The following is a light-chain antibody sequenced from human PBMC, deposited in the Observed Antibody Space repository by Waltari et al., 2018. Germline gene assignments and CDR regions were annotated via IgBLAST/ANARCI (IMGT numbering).Light chain of an antibody. Sequence: EIVLTQSPATLSLSPGERATLSCRASQRVSSNLARYQHKPGQTPRLLIYAASNRATGIPARFSGSGSGTDFTLTISSLEPEDFAVYYCQQRSTWPEVTFGPGTKVDIK. J-gene: IGKJ3*01. CDR2: AAS. CDR3: QQRSTWPEVT. V-gene: IGKV3-11*01. CDR1: QRVSSN.